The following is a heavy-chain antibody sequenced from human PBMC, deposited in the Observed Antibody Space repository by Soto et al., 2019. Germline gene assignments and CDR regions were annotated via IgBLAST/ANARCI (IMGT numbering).Heavy chain of an antibody. CDR2: ISGSGGST. Sequence: GGSLRLSCAASGFTFSSYAMSWVRQAPGKGLEWVSAISGSGGSTYYADSVKGRFTISRDNSKNTLYLQMNSLRAEDTAVYYCAKERGWLQFFWVTDLDYWGQGTLVTVSS. J-gene: IGHJ4*02. CDR1: GFTFSSYA. CDR3: AKERGWLQFFWVTDLDY. V-gene: IGHV3-23*01. D-gene: IGHD5-12*01.